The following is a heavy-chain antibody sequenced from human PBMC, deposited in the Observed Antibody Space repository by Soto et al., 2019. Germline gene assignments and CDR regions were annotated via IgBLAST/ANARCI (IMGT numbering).Heavy chain of an antibody. CDR2: ISYDGSNK. CDR3: AKATRELLGSSDY. V-gene: IGHV3-30*18. CDR1: GFTFSSYG. J-gene: IGHJ4*02. D-gene: IGHD1-26*01. Sequence: QPGGSLRLSCAASGFTFSSYGMHWVRQAPGKGLEWVAVISYDGSNKYYADSVKGRFTISRDNSKNTLYLQMNSLRAEDTAVYYCAKATRELLGSSDYWGQGTLVTVSS.